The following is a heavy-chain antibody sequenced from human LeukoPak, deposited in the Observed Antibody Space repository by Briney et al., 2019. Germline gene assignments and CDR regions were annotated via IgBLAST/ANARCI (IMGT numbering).Heavy chain of an antibody. V-gene: IGHV1-2*02. J-gene: IGHJ4*02. Sequence: ASVKVSCKTSGYTFTNYGISWVRQAPGQGLEWMGWINPNSGGTNYAQKFQGRVTMTRDTSISTAYMELSRLRSDDTAVYYCARSRLEFVDYWGQGTLVTVSS. CDR3: ARSRLEFVDY. CDR1: GYTFTNYG. D-gene: IGHD1-1*01. CDR2: INPNSGGT.